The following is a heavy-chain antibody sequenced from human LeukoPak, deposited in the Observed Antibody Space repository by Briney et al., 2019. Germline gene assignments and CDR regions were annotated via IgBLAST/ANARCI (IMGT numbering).Heavy chain of an antibody. Sequence: SETLSLTCAVYGGSFSGYYWSWIRQPPGKGLEWIGEINHSGSTNYNPSLKSRVTISVDTSKNQFSLKLSSVTAADTAVYYCARGRLSGWSYWGQGTPVTVSS. D-gene: IGHD6-19*01. J-gene: IGHJ4*02. CDR2: INHSGST. CDR1: GGSFSGYY. CDR3: ARGRLSGWSY. V-gene: IGHV4-34*01.